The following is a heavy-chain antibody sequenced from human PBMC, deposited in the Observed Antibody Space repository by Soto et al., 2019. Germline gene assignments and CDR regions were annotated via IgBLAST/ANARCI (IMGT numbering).Heavy chain of an antibody. Sequence: SETLSLTLNVSGASVSSGSYHWSLIRQPPVKGLEWIGYIYYSGSTNYNHSLKSRVTISVDTSKNQFFLNLSSVTAADTAVYYCAKVGGWRYGVDVWGQGTTVTVS. CDR3: AKVGGWRYGVDV. J-gene: IGHJ6*02. CDR2: IYYSGST. CDR1: GASVSSGSYH. V-gene: IGHV4-61*01.